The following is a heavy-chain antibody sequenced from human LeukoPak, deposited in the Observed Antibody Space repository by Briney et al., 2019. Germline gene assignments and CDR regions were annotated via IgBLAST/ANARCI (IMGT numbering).Heavy chain of an antibody. Sequence: SETLSLTCAVYGGSFSGYYWSWIRQPPGKGLEWIGEINHSGSTNYNPSLKSRVTISVDTSKNQFSLKLSSVTAADTAAYYCARGAVPAAILAYFDYWGQGTLVTVSS. CDR2: INHSGST. D-gene: IGHD2-2*01. CDR3: ARGAVPAAILAYFDY. J-gene: IGHJ4*02. CDR1: GGSFSGYY. V-gene: IGHV4-34*01.